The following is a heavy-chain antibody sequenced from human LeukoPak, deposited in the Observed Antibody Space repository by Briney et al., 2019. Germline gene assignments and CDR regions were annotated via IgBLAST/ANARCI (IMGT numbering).Heavy chain of an antibody. V-gene: IGHV3-23*01. Sequence: PGGSLRLFCAASGFTFDIYAMSWVRQAPGKGLEWVSAISGGGRSTYYADSAKGRFTISRDNSINTLFLQMNSLRVEGTAVYYCAKDPGDSYFDYWGQGTLVTVSS. CDR2: ISGGGRST. J-gene: IGHJ4*02. D-gene: IGHD7-27*01. CDR1: GFTFDIYA. CDR3: AKDPGDSYFDY.